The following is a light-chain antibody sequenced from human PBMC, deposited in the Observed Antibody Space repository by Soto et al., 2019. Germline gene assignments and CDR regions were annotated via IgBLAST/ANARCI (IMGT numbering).Light chain of an antibody. Sequence: LAEYGGVLSKSTGDGATNLSKASQSVSNNYLAWYQQKPGQAPRLLIYGASSRATGIPDRFSGSGSGTDFTLTISRLEPEDFAVYYCQQYAGSSTFGQGTKVDIK. CDR2: GAS. CDR3: QQYAGSST. CDR1: QSVSNNY. V-gene: IGKV3-20*01. J-gene: IGKJ1*01.